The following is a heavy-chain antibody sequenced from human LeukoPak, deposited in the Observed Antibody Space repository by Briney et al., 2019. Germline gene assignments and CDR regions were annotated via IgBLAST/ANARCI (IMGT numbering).Heavy chain of an antibody. CDR1: GYTFTSYD. CDR2: MNPNSGNA. V-gene: IGHV1-8*01. J-gene: IGHJ4*02. Sequence: ASVKVSCKASGYTFTSYDISWVRQATGQGLEWMGWMNPNSGNAGYAQRFQGRVTMTRNNSISTAYMELTSLRSEDTAVYYCARDQGRDYDSSGYYIPYDYWGQGTLVTVSS. CDR3: ARDQGRDYDSSGYYIPYDY. D-gene: IGHD3-22*01.